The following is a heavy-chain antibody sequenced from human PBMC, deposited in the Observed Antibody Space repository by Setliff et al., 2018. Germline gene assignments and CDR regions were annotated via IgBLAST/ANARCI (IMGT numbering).Heavy chain of an antibody. Sequence: PSETLSLTCAVSGYSIRSGYYWGWIRQPPGKGLEWIGSIYHSGGTNYNPALKSRVTISVDTSTNQFSLKLRSVTAADTAVYYCARLSWNGLRYYGLDVWGQGTTVTVSS. J-gene: IGHJ6*02. CDR3: ARLSWNGLRYYGLDV. D-gene: IGHD3-3*01. V-gene: IGHV4-38-2*01. CDR2: IYHSGGT. CDR1: GYSIRSGYY.